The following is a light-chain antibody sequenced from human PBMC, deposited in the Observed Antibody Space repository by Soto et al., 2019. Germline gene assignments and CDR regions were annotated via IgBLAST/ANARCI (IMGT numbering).Light chain of an antibody. CDR2: KAS. Sequence: DSPMTQSPATLPAYVGDRATINCRASQSICFWLAWYQQKPGKAPKLLIFKASSLESGVPSRFSGSGSGTEFTLTISSLQPDDFATYYCQQYNSYPITFGGGTRLDIK. V-gene: IGKV1-5*03. CDR1: QSICFW. J-gene: IGKJ5*01. CDR3: QQYNSYPIT.